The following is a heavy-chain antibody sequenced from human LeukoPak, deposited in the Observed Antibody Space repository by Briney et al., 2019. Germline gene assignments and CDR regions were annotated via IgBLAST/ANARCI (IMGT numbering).Heavy chain of an antibody. D-gene: IGHD6-19*01. CDR2: ISYDGSNK. CDR3: ARDGGWGFDY. V-gene: IGHV3-30*03. J-gene: IGHJ4*02. CDR1: GGSFSGYY. Sequence: PSETLSLTCAVYGGSFSGYYWSWLRQPPGKGLEWVAVISYDGSNKYYADSVKGRFTISRDNSKNTLYLQMNSLRAEDTAVYYCARDGGWGFDYWGQGTLVTVSS.